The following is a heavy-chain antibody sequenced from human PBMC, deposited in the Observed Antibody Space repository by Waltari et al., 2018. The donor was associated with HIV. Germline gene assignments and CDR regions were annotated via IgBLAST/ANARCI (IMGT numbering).Heavy chain of an antibody. J-gene: IGHJ6*02. V-gene: IGHV4-4*07. Sequence: QVQLQESGPGLVKPSETLSLTCTVSGGSISSYYWSWIRQPAGQGLEWIGRIYTSGSTNYNPSLKSRVTMSVDTSKNQFSLKLSSVTAADTAVYYCARGGCSSTSCYLPYYYYGMDVWGQGTTVTVSS. CDR3: ARGGCSSTSCYLPYYYYGMDV. D-gene: IGHD2-2*01. CDR2: IYTSGST. CDR1: GGSISSYY.